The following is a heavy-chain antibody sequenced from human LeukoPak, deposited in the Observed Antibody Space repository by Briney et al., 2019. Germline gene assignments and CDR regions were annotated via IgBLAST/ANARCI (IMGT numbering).Heavy chain of an antibody. CDR2: IYYSGST. Sequence: ASETLSLTCTVSGGSISSYYWSWIRQPPGKGLEWIGYIYYSGSTNYNPSLKSRVTISVDTSKNQFSLKLSSVTAADTAVYYCARGGYFVPIDYWGRGTLVTVSS. D-gene: IGHD5-18*01. J-gene: IGHJ4*02. CDR3: ARGGYFVPIDY. V-gene: IGHV4-59*01. CDR1: GGSISSYY.